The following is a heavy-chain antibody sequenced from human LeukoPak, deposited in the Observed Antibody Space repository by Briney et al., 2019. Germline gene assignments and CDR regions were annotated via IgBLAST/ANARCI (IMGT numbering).Heavy chain of an antibody. Sequence: RGSLRLSCAASGFTVSSNYMSWVRQAPGKGLEWVSVIYSGGSTYYADSVKGRFTISRDNSKNTLYLQMNSLRAEDTAVYYCARGGSGTPFDPWGQGTLVTVSS. CDR2: IYSGGST. V-gene: IGHV3-66*02. CDR1: GFTVSSNY. CDR3: ARGGSGTPFDP. J-gene: IGHJ5*02. D-gene: IGHD6-19*01.